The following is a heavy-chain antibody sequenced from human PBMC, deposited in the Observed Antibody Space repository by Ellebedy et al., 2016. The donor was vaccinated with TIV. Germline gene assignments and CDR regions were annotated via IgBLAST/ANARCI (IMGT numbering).Heavy chain of an antibody. CDR1: GFTFSNYA. J-gene: IGHJ4*02. V-gene: IGHV3-23*01. D-gene: IGHD3-10*01. CDR3: VKDYPRPRDYSFSGSPLDF. Sequence: PGGSLRLSCAASGFTFSNYAMSWVRQAPGKGLEWVSGIIENGRDTHYADSVKGRFTISRDNSMNILYLQMNSLRAEDTAVYYCVKDYPRPRDYSFSGSPLDFWGQGTVVTVSS. CDR2: IIENGRDT.